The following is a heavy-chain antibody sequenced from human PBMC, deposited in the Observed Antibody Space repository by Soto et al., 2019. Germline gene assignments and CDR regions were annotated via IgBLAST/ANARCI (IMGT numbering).Heavy chain of an antibody. CDR2: IYPDGST. CDR3: AKAPFSRPPKWFYGMGN. V-gene: IGHV3-53*01. Sequence: EVQLVDSGGGLIQPGGSLRLSCAASGFTVSVNYMSWVRQAPGKGLEWVSVIYPDGSTYYAVSVKGRFTISRDNSKNTLNLQMNSHRAEDTAVYYCAKAPFSRPPKWFYGMGNWGQGTKVTVSS. J-gene: IGHJ6*02. CDR1: GFTVSVNY. D-gene: IGHD3-22*01.